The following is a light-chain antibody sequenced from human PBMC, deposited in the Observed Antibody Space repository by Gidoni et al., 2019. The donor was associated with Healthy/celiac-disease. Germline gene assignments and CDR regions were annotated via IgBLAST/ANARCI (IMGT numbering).Light chain of an antibody. CDR2: DVF. V-gene: IGKV1-33*01. Sequence: DIQITQSPSPLPASVGDRVIFTCHASQDIRDYLNWYKKKPEKAPKLLIYDVFNLETGVPSRFSGSGSGTDFTFTISSLQPEDIATYYCQQYDNLPLTFGEGTKVEI. CDR1: QDIRDY. J-gene: IGKJ4*01. CDR3: QQYDNLPLT.